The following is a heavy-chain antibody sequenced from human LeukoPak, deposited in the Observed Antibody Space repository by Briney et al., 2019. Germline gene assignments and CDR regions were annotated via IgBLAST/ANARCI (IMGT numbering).Heavy chain of an antibody. J-gene: IGHJ4*02. V-gene: IGHV7-4-1*02. CDR3: ARDGANTFVGVIVTQNFDY. CDR2: INTNTGNP. D-gene: IGHD3-16*02. Sequence: ASVKVSCKASGYTFTSYAMNWVRQAPGQGLEWMGWINTNTGNPMYAQGFTGRFVFSLDTSVNTAYLQISSLKAEDTAVYYCARDGANTFVGVIVTQNFDYWGQGTLVTVSS. CDR1: GYTFTSYA.